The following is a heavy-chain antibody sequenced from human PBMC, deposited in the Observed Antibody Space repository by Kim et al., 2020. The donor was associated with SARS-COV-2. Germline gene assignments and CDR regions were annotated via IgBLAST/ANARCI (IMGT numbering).Heavy chain of an antibody. CDR1: GGSISSGGYS. V-gene: IGHV4-30-2*01. J-gene: IGHJ3*02. D-gene: IGHD3-10*01. CDR3: ARDSYGSGSYHAFDI. CDR2: IYHSGST. Sequence: SETLSLTCAVSGGSISSGGYSWSWIRQPPGKGLEWIGYIYHSGSTYYNPSLKSRVTISVDRSKNQFSLKLSSVTAADTAVYYCARDSYGSGSYHAFDIWGQGTMVTVSS.